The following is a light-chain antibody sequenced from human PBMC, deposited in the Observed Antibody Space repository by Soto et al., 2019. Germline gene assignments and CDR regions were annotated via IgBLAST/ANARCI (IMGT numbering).Light chain of an antibody. Sequence: EIVMTQSPATLSVSPGERATLSCRASQSVSSNLAWYQQKPGQAPRLLIYGASTRATGIPARFSGSGSGTEFTLTISSPQSEDFAVYYCQQYGSSGTFGQGTKVDIK. V-gene: IGKV3-15*01. CDR2: GAS. CDR1: QSVSSN. CDR3: QQYGSSGT. J-gene: IGKJ1*01.